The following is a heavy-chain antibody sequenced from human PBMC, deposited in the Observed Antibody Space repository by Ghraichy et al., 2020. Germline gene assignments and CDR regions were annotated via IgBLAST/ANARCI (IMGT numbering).Heavy chain of an antibody. CDR2: FYYSGST. V-gene: IGHV4-39*01. Sequence: ESLNISCTVSGGSISSSSYYWGWIRQPPGKGLEWIGSFYYSGSTYYNPSLKSRVTISVDTSKNQFSLKLSSVTAADTAVYYCARRNCSSTSCYGAYFDYWGQGTLVTVSS. CDR1: GGSISSSSYY. D-gene: IGHD2-2*01. J-gene: IGHJ4*02. CDR3: ARRNCSSTSCYGAYFDY.